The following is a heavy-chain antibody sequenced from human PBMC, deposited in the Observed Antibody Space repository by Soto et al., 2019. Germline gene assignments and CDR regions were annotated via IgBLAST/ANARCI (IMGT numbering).Heavy chain of an antibody. J-gene: IGHJ6*02. CDR1: GGTFSSYA. V-gene: IGHV1-69*13. CDR2: IIPIFGTA. Sequence: SVKVSCKASGGTFSSYAISWVRQAPGQGLEWMGGIIPIFGTANYAQKFQGRVTITADESTSTAYMELSSLRSEDTAVYYCARDRGVVVPAAIKSYYYYYGMDVWGQGTTVTVSS. CDR3: ARDRGVVVPAAIKSYYYYYGMDV. D-gene: IGHD2-2*01.